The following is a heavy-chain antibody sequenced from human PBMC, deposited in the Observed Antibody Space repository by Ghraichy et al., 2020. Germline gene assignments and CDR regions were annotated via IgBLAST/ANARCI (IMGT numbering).Heavy chain of an antibody. CDR1: GFTFSGYT. Sequence: ASLRLSCAASGFTFSGYTMSWVRQAPGKGLEWVSGITGSGGSTYYADSVKGRFTISRDNSKNTLNLQMSSLRVEDTAVYYCAKGARSSGWNEWGQGTLVTVSS. CDR2: ITGSGGST. D-gene: IGHD6-19*01. J-gene: IGHJ4*02. CDR3: AKGARSSGWNE. V-gene: IGHV3-23*01.